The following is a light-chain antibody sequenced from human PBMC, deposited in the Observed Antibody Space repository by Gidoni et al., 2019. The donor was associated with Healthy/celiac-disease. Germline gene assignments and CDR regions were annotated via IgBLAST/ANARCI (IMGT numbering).Light chain of an antibody. J-gene: IGKJ2*01. Sequence: EIVLTQSPATLSLSPGERATLSCRASQSVSSYLAWYQQKPGQAPRLLIFDASNRATGIPARFSGSGSGTDFTLTISSLEPEDFAVYYCQQRSNWPPMYXFXQGTKLEIK. CDR1: QSVSSY. V-gene: IGKV3-11*01. CDR3: QQRSNWPPMYX. CDR2: DAS.